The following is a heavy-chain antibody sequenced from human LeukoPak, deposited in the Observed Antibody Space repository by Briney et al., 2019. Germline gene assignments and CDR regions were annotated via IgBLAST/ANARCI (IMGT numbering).Heavy chain of an antibody. CDR3: ASGVVVVPAAYDAFEI. V-gene: IGHV1-69*13. CDR2: IIPIFGTA. CDR1: GGTFSSYA. Sequence: GASVKVSCKASGGTFSSYASSWVRQAPGQGLEWMGGIIPIFGTANYAQKFQGRVTITADESTSTAYMELSSLRSEDTAVYYCASGVVVVPAAYDAFEIWGQGTMVTVSS. J-gene: IGHJ3*02. D-gene: IGHD2-2*01.